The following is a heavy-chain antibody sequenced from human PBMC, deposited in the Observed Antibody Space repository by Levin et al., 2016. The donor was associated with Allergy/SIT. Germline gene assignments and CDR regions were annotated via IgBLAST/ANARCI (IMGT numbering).Heavy chain of an antibody. Sequence: GGSLRLSCAASGFSFSGFAMGWVRHTPGKGLEWVATIGDSDGRTYYADSVKGRFSISRDNSKNTLYLRMRSLTAEDAAIYFCAREGEGATSFHYFFDSWGQGTRVTVSS. J-gene: IGHJ4*02. CDR2: IGDSDGRT. D-gene: IGHD1-26*01. V-gene: IGHV3-23*01. CDR1: GFSFSGFA. CDR3: AREGEGATSFHYFFDS.